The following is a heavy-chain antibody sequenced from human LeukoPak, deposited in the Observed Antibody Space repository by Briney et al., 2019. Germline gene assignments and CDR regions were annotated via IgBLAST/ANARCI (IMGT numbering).Heavy chain of an antibody. V-gene: IGHV4-34*01. CDR2: VNHSGST. Sequence: SETLSLTCAVYGGSFSGYYWRWIRQPPGEGLEWIGDVNHSGSTNYNPSLKSRVTISVDASKHQFFLKLSSVTAADTAVYYCARVPTYYYDSSGHHGPIDFWGQGTLVTVSS. D-gene: IGHD3-22*01. CDR3: ARVPTYYYDSSGHHGPIDF. CDR1: GGSFSGYY. J-gene: IGHJ4*02.